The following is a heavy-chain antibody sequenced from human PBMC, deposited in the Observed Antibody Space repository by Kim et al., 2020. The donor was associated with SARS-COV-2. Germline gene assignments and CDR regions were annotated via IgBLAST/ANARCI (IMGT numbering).Heavy chain of an antibody. CDR3: XXGXXRAKAAY. CDR1: GASFRNYY. V-gene: IGHV4-34*01. D-gene: IGHD1-26*01. J-gene: IGHJ4*02. CDR2: XHPXXXT. Sequence: SETLSLTCSVYGASFRNYYSSWFRQPPGKGLEWIGXXHPXXXTXXXPXLQXXVTXXIDSSKDDXXLKLXSVTAXXTXVYFCXXGXXRAKAAYXGQGXLVT.